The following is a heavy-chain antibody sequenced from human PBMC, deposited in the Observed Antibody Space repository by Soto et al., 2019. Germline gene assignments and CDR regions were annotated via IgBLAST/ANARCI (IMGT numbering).Heavy chain of an antibody. CDR2: INPNSGGT. D-gene: IGHD2-2*01. CDR3: ARVRHCSSTSCYRFDP. CDR1: GYTFTGYY. J-gene: IGHJ5*02. V-gene: IGHV1-2*02. Sequence: QVQLVQSGAEVKKPGASVKVSCRASGYTFTGYYMHWVRQAPGQGLEWMGWINPNSGGTNYAQKFQGRVTMTRDTSISTAYMELSRLRSDDTAVYYCARVRHCSSTSCYRFDPWGQGTLVTVSS.